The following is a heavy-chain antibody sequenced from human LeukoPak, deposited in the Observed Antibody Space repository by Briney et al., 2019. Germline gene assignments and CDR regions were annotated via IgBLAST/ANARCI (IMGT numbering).Heavy chain of an antibody. J-gene: IGHJ6*02. CDR2: ISYDGSNK. Sequence: GRSLRLSCAASGFTFSSYAMHWVRQAPGKGLEWVAVISYDGSNKYYADSAKGRFTIYRDNSKNTQYLQMNSLRAEDTAVYYCATSWGPDTSAFRWGRDGMDVWGQGTTVIVS. D-gene: IGHD3-16*01. CDR1: GFTFSSYA. V-gene: IGHV3-30*04. CDR3: ATSWGPDTSAFRWGRDGMDV.